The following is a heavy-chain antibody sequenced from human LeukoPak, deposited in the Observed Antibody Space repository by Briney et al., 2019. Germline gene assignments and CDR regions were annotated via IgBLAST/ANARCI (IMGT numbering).Heavy chain of an antibody. Sequence: ASVKVSCKASDYTFTSYGISWVRQAPGQGLEWMGWINAGNGNTKYSQKFQGRVTITRDTSASTAYMELSSLRSEDTAVYYCARGSAAGTLRVLDYWGQGTLVTVSS. CDR3: ARGSAAGTLRVLDY. D-gene: IGHD6-13*01. J-gene: IGHJ4*02. CDR1: DYTFTSYG. CDR2: INAGNGNT. V-gene: IGHV1-3*01.